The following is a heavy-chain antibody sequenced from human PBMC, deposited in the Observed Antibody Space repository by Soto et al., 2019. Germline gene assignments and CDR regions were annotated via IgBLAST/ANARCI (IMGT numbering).Heavy chain of an antibody. CDR1: GGSISSGGYC. CDR3: ARYTGDSRSGDMDV. J-gene: IGHJ6*03. D-gene: IGHD4-17*01. CDR2: LHYSGST. V-gene: IGHV4-31*03. Sequence: TLSLTCTVSGGSISSGGYCWSWIRQHPGKGLEWIGYLHYSGSTYHNPSLTSRVTISVDTSKNQFSLRLSSVTAADTAVYYCARYTGDSRSGDMDVWGKGITVTGSS.